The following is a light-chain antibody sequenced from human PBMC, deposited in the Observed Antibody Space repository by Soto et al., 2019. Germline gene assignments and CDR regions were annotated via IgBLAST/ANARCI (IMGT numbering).Light chain of an antibody. J-gene: IGKJ1*01. CDR2: GVS. Sequence: EIVLTQSPGTLSLSPGERATLSCRASQSVSSSYLAWYQQKPGQAPWLLIYGVSSRATGIPDRFSGSGSGTDFTLTISRLEPEDFAVYYCQQYGGSPLTFGQGTKVEIK. CDR3: QQYGGSPLT. CDR1: QSVSSSY. V-gene: IGKV3-20*01.